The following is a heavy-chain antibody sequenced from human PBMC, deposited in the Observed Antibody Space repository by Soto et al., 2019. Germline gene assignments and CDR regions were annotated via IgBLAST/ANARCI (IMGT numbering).Heavy chain of an antibody. V-gene: IGHV3-48*01. CDR1: GFILSNCA. J-gene: IGHJ6*03. Sequence: EVQLLESGGGLVQPGGSLRLSCATSGFILSNCAMNWVRQAPGKGLEWVSYISSSSSVIYYADSVKGRFTVSRDNARNSLDLQMNSLRAEDTAVYYCARDLSWSSNRYYYIDVWGKGTTVTVSS. CDR3: ARDLSWSSNRYYYIDV. D-gene: IGHD3-3*01. CDR2: ISSSSSVI.